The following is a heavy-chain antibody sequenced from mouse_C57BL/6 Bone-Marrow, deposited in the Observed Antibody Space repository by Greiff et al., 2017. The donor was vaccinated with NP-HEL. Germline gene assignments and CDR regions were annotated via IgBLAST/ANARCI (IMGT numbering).Heavy chain of an antibody. CDR1: GYAFTNYL. CDR2: INPGSGGT. V-gene: IGHV1-54*01. D-gene: IGHD3-2*02. J-gene: IGHJ2*01. Sequence: VKLMESGAELVRPGTSVKVSCKASGYAFTNYLIEWVKQRPGQGLEWIGVINPGSGGTNYNEKFKGKATLTADKSSSTAYMQLSSLTSEDSAVYFCARRLYGDYFDYWGQGTTLTVSS. CDR3: ARRLYGDYFDY.